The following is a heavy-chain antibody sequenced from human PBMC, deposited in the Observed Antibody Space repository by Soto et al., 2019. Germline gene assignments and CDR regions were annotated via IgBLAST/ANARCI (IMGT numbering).Heavy chain of an antibody. Sequence: SETLPLTYTVSGGSIRSGGYYWSCIRQHPGKGLEWIGYIYYSGSTYYNPSLKSRVTISVDTSKNQFSLKLSSVTAADTAVYYCARGPLLRSVAGTFYRYWGQGTLVTV. J-gene: IGHJ4*02. CDR1: GGSIRSGGYY. D-gene: IGHD6-19*01. CDR2: IYYSGST. V-gene: IGHV4-31*03. CDR3: ARGPLLRSVAGTFYRY.